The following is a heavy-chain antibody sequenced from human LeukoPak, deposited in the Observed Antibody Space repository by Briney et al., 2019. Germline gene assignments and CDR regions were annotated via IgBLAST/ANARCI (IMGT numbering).Heavy chain of an antibody. V-gene: IGHV3-7*01. D-gene: IGHD5-18*01. CDR3: ARGGSRQYNF. J-gene: IGHJ4*02. CDR2: IRHDGSER. CDR1: GFTFSSYW. Sequence: GGSLRLSCAASGFTFSSYWMSWLRQAPGKGLEWVANIRHDGSERYYVDSVKGRFTISRDNAKDSLYLQMNSLRVEDTAVYYCARGGSRQYNFWGQGTLVTVSS.